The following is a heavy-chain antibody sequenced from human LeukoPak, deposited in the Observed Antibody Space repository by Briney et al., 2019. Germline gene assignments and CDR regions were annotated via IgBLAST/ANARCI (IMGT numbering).Heavy chain of an antibody. Sequence: GRSLRLSCAASGFTFDDYAMHWVRHAPGKGLEWVSRISWNSGSIGYADSVKGRFTISRDNAKNSLYLQMNSLRAEDTALYYCAKVGDYGFSPYYMDVWGKGTTVTISS. D-gene: IGHD4-17*01. CDR1: GFTFDDYA. CDR3: AKVGDYGFSPYYMDV. CDR2: ISWNSGSI. J-gene: IGHJ6*03. V-gene: IGHV3-9*01.